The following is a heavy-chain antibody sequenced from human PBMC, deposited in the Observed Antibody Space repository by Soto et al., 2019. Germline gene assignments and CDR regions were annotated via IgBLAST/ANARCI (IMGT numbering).Heavy chain of an antibody. CDR3: AQFFGEDSYGQRYLGD. J-gene: IGHJ4*02. CDR1: GFTFSSSV. Sequence: EAQLVESGGGLVQPGGSLRLSCAASGFTFSSSVMSWVRQAPGKGLEWVADIGSRSSAIFYADSVKGRFSISRDNAKNSLYLQMNSLRAEDTAVYYCAQFFGEDSYGQRYLGDWGQGTLVSVSS. V-gene: IGHV3-48*03. CDR2: IGSRSSAI. D-gene: IGHD3-16*01.